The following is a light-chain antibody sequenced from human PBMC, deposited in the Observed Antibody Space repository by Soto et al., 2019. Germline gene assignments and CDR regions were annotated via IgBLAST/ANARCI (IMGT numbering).Light chain of an antibody. CDR3: QVWDSSSDHP. CDR2: YDS. V-gene: IGLV3-21*04. CDR1: NIGSKS. Sequence: SYELTQPPSVSVAPGKTARITCGGNNIGSKSVHWYQQKPGQAPVLVIYYDSARPSGITERFSGSNSGNTATLTISRVEAGDEADYYCQVWDSSSDHPFGGGTKLTVL. J-gene: IGLJ2*01.